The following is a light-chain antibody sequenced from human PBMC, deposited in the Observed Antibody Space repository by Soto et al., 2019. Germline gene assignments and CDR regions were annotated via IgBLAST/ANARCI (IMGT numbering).Light chain of an antibody. V-gene: IGKV3-20*01. J-gene: IGKJ4*01. CDR1: QSISSNY. CDR2: GAS. CDR3: QQYGSSPLT. Sequence: EIVLTQSPGTRSLSPGERATLSCGASQSISSNYLAWYQQIPGQAPRLLIYGASSRATDIPDRFSGGGSGTDFTLTISRLEPEDFAVYYCQQYGSSPLTFGGGTKVEIK.